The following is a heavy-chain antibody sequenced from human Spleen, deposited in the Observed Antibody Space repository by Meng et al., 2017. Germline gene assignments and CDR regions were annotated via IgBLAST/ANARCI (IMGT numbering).Heavy chain of an antibody. CDR1: GFNFSSYV. CDR2: ISGSGGST. V-gene: IGHV3-23*01. Sequence: GGSLRLSCAASGFNFSSYVMSWVRQAPGKGLEWVPAISGSGGSTYYANSVKGRFTISRDNSKKTLSLQMNSPRVEDTAIYYCAEGGGDSWGQGNLVTCSS. D-gene: IGHD3-16*01. CDR3: AEGGGDS. J-gene: IGHJ4*02.